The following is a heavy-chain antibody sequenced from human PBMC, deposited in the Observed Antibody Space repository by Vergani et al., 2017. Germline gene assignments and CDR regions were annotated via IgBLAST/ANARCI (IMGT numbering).Heavy chain of an antibody. Sequence: QVQLQQWGGGLLKPSETLSLTCVVNGGSFTSDHWTWIRQSPGEGLEWVGDIDHTGRPDYNPSLKSRLTMSVDKSRNQFSLTLNSVTATDTAIYFCARVKTETNGHLYYYYYMDVWGQGTAVTVS. CDR1: GGSFTSDH. V-gene: IGHV4-34*01. CDR3: ARVKTETNGHLYYYYYMDV. J-gene: IGHJ6*03. D-gene: IGHD2-8*01. CDR2: IDHTGRP.